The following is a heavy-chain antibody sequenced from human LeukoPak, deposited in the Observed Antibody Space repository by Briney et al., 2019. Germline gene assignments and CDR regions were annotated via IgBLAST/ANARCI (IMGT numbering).Heavy chain of an antibody. D-gene: IGHD2-2*01. CDR2: IKHNGGEK. J-gene: IGHJ6*02. Sequence: GGSLRLSCVASGFTFTDFFMSWVRQAPGKGLEWVASIKHNGGEKYYVDSVKGRFTISRDNAKNSLYLQMNSLRAEDTAVHYCARDRNIVVVPAAGRYYYYGMDVWGQGTTVTVSS. CDR3: ARDRNIVVVPAAGRYYYYGMDV. CDR1: GFTFTDFF. V-gene: IGHV3-7*01.